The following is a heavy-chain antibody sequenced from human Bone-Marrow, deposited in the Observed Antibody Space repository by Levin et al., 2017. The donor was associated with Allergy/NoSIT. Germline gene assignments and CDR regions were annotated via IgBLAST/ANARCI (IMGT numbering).Heavy chain of an antibody. CDR2: IVPSGSSV. J-gene: IGHJ4*02. CDR1: GFTFSDYG. Sequence: GGSLRLSCAASGFTFSDYGMTWVRQAPGKGLEWLSYIVPSGSSVSYTDSVKGRFTISRDNAKDSLYLQMNSLRDEHTAIYFCARDPQRNDWYNCDYWGQGTLVTVSS. D-gene: IGHD1-1*01. CDR3: ARDPQRNDWYNCDY. V-gene: IGHV3-48*02.